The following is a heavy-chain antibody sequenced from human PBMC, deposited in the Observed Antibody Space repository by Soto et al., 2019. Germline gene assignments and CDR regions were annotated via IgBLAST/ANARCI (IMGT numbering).Heavy chain of an antibody. CDR2: MSYNGRNI. V-gene: IGHV3-30*18. CDR3: AKEGKPGDYFDY. J-gene: IGHJ4*02. D-gene: IGHD3-10*01. CDR1: LLTSISFS. Sequence: GGSLRPSSLASLLTSISFSMNWVRQAPGKGMEWVAFMSYNGRNIYYADSVKGRFTISRDDSKNTLYLQMNSLRAEDTAVYYCAKEGKPGDYFDYWGQGTLVTVSS.